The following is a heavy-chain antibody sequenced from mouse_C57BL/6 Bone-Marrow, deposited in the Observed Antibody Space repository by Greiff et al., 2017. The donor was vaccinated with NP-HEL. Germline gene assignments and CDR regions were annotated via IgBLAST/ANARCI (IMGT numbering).Heavy chain of an antibody. CDR1: GYTFTSYW. Sequence: QVQLQQPGAELVRPGSSVKLSCKASGYTFTSYWMDWVKQRPGQGLEWIGNIYPSDSEPHYNQKFKDKATLTVDKSSSTAYMQLSSLTSEDSAVYYCAIPLTTVPAFDVWGTGTTVTVSS. V-gene: IGHV1-61*01. CDR2: IYPSDSEP. J-gene: IGHJ1*03. D-gene: IGHD1-1*01. CDR3: AIPLTTVPAFDV.